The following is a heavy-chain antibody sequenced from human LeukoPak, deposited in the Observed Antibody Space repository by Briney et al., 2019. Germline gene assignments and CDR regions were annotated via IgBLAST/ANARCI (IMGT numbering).Heavy chain of an antibody. V-gene: IGHV4-39*01. CDR1: GGSISSSSYY. CDR2: IYYSGST. D-gene: IGHD3-10*01. J-gene: IGHJ6*03. CDR3: ARLHQGVRYYYYYYMDV. Sequence: SETLSLTCTVSGGSISSSSYYWGWIRQPPGKGLEWIGSIYYSGSTYYNPSLKSRVTISVDTSKNQFSLKLSSVTAADTAVYYCARLHQGVRYYYYYYMDVRGKGTTVTVSS.